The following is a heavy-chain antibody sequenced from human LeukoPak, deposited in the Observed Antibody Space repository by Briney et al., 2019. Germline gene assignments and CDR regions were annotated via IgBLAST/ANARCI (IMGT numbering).Heavy chain of an antibody. V-gene: IGHV3-11*04. D-gene: IGHD2-2*01. CDR1: GFTFSDYY. CDR3: AAYCSSTSCPNWFDP. Sequence: GGSLRLSCAASGFTFSDYYMSWIRQAPEKGLEWISYISNSGTTIYYADSVKGRFTISRDNAKNSLYLQMNSLRAEDTALYYCAAYCSSTSCPNWFDPWGQGTLVTVSS. CDR2: ISNSGTTI. J-gene: IGHJ5*02.